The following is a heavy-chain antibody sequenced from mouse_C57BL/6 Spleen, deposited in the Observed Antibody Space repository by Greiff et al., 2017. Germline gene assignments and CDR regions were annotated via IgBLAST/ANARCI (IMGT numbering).Heavy chain of an antibody. J-gene: IGHJ4*01. CDR3: ARDRDYSSAYDMDD. CDR1: GFTFSSYA. V-gene: IGHV5-4*01. Sequence: EVQLVESGGGLVKPGGSLKLSCAASGFTFSSYAMSWVRQTPEKRLEWVATISDGGSYTYYPDNVKGRFTISRDNAKNNLYLQMTHLKSEATAMYYCARDRDYSSAYDMDDWGQGTTGTVSS. CDR2: ISDGGSYT. D-gene: IGHD2-5*01.